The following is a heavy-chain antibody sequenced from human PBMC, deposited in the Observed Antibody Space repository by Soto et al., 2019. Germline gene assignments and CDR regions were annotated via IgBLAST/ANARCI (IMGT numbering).Heavy chain of an antibody. J-gene: IGHJ4*02. CDR3: ARLGDSSSWYGLYFDY. D-gene: IGHD6-13*01. Sequence: PSETLSLTCTVSGGSISSGGYYWSWIRQHPGKGLEWIGYIYYSGSTYYNPSLKSRVTISVDTSKNQFSLKLSSVTAADTAVYYCARLGDSSSWYGLYFDYWGQGTLVTVSS. CDR2: IYYSGST. CDR1: GGSISSGGYY. V-gene: IGHV4-39*01.